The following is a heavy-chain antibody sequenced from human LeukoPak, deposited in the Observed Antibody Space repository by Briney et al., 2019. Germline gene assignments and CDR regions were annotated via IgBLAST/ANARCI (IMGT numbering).Heavy chain of an antibody. CDR2: ITDVGDRA. Sequence: GGSLRLSCGTSGFRFRTYAMTWVRQAPGKGLEWVSTITDVGDRALYIDSVRGRFTIFRDDSKDTLYLQMNSLRAEDTAVYYCTKDQDFRLGSMDFWGQGTLVTVSS. V-gene: IGHV3-23*01. CDR1: GFRFRTYA. J-gene: IGHJ4*02. CDR3: TKDQDFRLGSMDF. D-gene: IGHD7-27*01.